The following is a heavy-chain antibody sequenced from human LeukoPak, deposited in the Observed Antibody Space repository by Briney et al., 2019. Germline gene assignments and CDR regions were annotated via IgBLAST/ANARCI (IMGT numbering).Heavy chain of an antibody. Sequence: GESLKISCKGSGYSFTSYWIGWVRQMPGKGLEWMGIISPGDSDTRVSPSFQGQVTISADKSINTAYLQWNSLKASDTAMYYCARGAFIAAAEGDYWGQGTLVTVSP. V-gene: IGHV5-51*01. CDR2: ISPGDSDT. J-gene: IGHJ4*02. CDR3: ARGAFIAAAEGDY. CDR1: GYSFTSYW. D-gene: IGHD6-13*01.